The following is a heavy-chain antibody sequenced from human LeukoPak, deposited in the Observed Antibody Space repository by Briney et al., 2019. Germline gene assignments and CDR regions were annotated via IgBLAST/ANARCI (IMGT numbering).Heavy chain of an antibody. D-gene: IGHD3-9*01. Sequence: SETLSLTCTVSDGSISSNSYYWGWIRQPPGKGLEWIGSIYYRGTTYYNPSLKSRVTISVDTSKNQFSLKLNSVTAADTAVYFCARVYPYYDSRGLIDYWGQGTPVTVSS. V-gene: IGHV4-39*07. CDR2: IYYRGTT. CDR1: DGSISSNSYY. J-gene: IGHJ4*02. CDR3: ARVYPYYDSRGLIDY.